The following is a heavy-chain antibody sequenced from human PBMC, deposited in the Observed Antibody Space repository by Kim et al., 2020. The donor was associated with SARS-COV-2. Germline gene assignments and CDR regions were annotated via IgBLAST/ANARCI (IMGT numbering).Heavy chain of an antibody. D-gene: IGHD3-3*01. CDR1: GFTFTNYW. CDR3: AREPVSSTFYDFWSGYYAFDQ. J-gene: IGHJ4*02. V-gene: IGHV3-7*01. CDR2: TKTDGSEK. Sequence: GGSLRLSCTASGFTFTNYWMTWIRQAPGKGLEWVATTKTDGSEKYYMDSVKGRFTITRDNAKNSLYLQMNSLRVEDTAIYYCAREPVSSTFYDFWSGYYAFDQGGQGTLVTVAS.